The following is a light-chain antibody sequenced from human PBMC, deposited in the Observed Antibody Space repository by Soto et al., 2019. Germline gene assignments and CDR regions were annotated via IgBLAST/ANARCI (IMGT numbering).Light chain of an antibody. CDR3: QQYRSSPSIT. V-gene: IGKV3-20*01. CDR2: GAS. Sequence: EIVLRQSPGTLSLSPGERATLSCRASQTVTSNYLAWYQQKPGQAPRLLIYGASSRATGIPDRFSGSGSGTDFTLTISRLEPEDFAVYYCQQYRSSPSITFGQGTRLEI. J-gene: IGKJ5*01. CDR1: QTVTSNY.